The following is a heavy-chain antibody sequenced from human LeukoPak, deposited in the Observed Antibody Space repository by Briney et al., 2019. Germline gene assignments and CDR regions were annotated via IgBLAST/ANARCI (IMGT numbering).Heavy chain of an antibody. CDR1: GGSFSDYW. Sequence: PSETLSLTCAVYGGSFSDYWWTWIRQPPGKGLEWIGSINHSGSTNYNPSLKSRVTISVDTSKNQFSLKLSSVTAADTAVYYCARQLTTVTKVRGWFDPWGQGTLVTVSS. V-gene: IGHV4-34*01. CDR3: ARQLTTVTKVRGWFDP. D-gene: IGHD4-17*01. J-gene: IGHJ5*02. CDR2: INHSGST.